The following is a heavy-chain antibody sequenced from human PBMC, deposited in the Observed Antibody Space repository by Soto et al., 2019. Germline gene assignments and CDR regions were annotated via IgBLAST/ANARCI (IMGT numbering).Heavy chain of an antibody. V-gene: IGHV4-39*01. CDR2: LYYSGST. CDR3: APNQTGYCSSTSCYGYNWFDP. Sequence: QLQLQESGPGLVKPSETLSLTCTVSGGSISSSSYYWGWIRQPPGKGLEWIGSLYYSGSTYYNPSPKSRVTISADTSKNQFSLKLSSVTAADTAVYYCAPNQTGYCSSTSCYGYNWFDPWGQGTLVTVSS. J-gene: IGHJ5*02. D-gene: IGHD2-2*01. CDR1: GGSISSSSYY.